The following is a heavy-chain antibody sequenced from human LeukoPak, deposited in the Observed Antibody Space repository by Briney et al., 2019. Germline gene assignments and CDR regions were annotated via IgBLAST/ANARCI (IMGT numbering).Heavy chain of an antibody. Sequence: SETLSLTCTVSGGSIRSYYWSWIRQPPGKGLEWIGYSYYSGSTYYNPSLKSRVTISVDTSKNQFSLKLNSVTAADTAVYYCARPGGYYNWFDPWGQGTLVTVSS. J-gene: IGHJ5*02. D-gene: IGHD3-3*01. V-gene: IGHV4-59*08. CDR2: SYYSGST. CDR1: GGSIRSYY. CDR3: ARPGGYYNWFDP.